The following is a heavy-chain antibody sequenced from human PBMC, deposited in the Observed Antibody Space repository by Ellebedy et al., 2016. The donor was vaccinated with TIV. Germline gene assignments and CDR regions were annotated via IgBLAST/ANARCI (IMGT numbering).Heavy chain of an antibody. Sequence: GESLKISXSASGFTFSSYAMHWVRQAPGKGLEWVSAISGSGGSTYYADSVKGRFTISRDNSKNTLYLQMNSLRAEDTAVYYCANGAAMGHYFDYWGQGTLVTVSS. D-gene: IGHD5-18*01. J-gene: IGHJ4*02. CDR3: ANGAAMGHYFDY. CDR1: GFTFSSYA. CDR2: ISGSGGST. V-gene: IGHV3-23*01.